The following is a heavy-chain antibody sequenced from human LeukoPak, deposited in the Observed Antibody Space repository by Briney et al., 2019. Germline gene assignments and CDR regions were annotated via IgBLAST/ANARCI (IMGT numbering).Heavy chain of an antibody. J-gene: IGHJ5*02. CDR2: IYSGGST. CDR3: ARGIASGIDFFDP. V-gene: IGHV3-53*01. D-gene: IGHD6-13*01. Sequence: GGSLRLSCAASGFTVSSNYMSWVRQAPGKGLEWVSVIYSGGSTYYADSVRGRFTISRDNAKNSLHLQMNSLRDEDTAVYYCARGIASGIDFFDPWGQGTLVTVSS. CDR1: GFTVSSNY.